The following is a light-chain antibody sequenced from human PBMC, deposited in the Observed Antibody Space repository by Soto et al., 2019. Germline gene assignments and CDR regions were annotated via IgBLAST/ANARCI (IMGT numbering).Light chain of an antibody. CDR2: DTS. V-gene: IGKV3-11*01. Sequence: VLTPSPATLSLSPGERATLFCRASQSVSSYLAWYQQKPGQAPRLLIYDTSNRATGVPARFSGSGSGTDFTLTISSLEPEDCAIYYCQQRQYWPPITFGQGTRLEIK. CDR3: QQRQYWPPIT. J-gene: IGKJ5*01. CDR1: QSVSSY.